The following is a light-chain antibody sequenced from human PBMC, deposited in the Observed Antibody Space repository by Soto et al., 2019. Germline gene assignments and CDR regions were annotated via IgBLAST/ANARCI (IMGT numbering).Light chain of an antibody. CDR2: EVS. V-gene: IGLV2-23*02. CDR1: SSDVRSYNL. J-gene: IGLJ2*01. CDR3: CSYAGSSTVV. Sequence: QSALTQPASVSGSPGQSITISCTGTSSDVRSYNLVSWYQRHPGKAPKLMIYEVSKRPSGVSNRFSGSKSGNTASLTISGLQAEDEADYYCCSYAGSSTVVFGGGTKLTVL.